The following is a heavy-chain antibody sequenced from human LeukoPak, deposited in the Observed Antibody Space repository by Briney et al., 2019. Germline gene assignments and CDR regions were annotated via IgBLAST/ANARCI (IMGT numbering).Heavy chain of an antibody. D-gene: IGHD5-12*01. V-gene: IGHV1-69*13. Sequence: ASVKVSCKTPGGTLNSNAIHWVRQAPGQGLEWMGGIIPLLRTTNYAQKFQGRVTITADESTSTAYMELSSLRSEDTAVYYCARVNSLAISGHWFDYWGQGTLVTVSS. J-gene: IGHJ4*02. CDR2: IIPLLRTT. CDR3: ARVNSLAISGHWFDY. CDR1: GGTLNSNA.